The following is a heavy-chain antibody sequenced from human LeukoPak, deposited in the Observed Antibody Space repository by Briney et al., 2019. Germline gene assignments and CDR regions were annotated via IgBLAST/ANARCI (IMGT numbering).Heavy chain of an antibody. CDR3: TTNDAFDI. V-gene: IGHV3-15*01. J-gene: IGHJ3*02. Sequence: GGSLRLSCAASGFTFSSYSMNWVRQSPGKGLEWVGRIKATTDGGPTDYAAPVIGRFTISRDDSKNTLYLQMNSLKTEDTAMYYCTTNDAFDIWGQGTMVTVSS. CDR1: GFTFSSYS. CDR2: IKATTDGGPT.